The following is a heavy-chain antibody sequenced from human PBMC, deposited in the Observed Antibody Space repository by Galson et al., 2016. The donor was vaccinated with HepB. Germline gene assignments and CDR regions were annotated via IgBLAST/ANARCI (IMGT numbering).Heavy chain of an antibody. CDR3: ARGGLVRGAHGGSFDS. V-gene: IGHV6-1*01. D-gene: IGHD3-10*01. CDR1: GDSVSSTSAG. J-gene: IGHJ4*01. Sequence: RAISGDSVSSTSAGWSWVRQSPSRGLEWLGGTFYRSKWYYDYAISVRSRITINPDTSKNQFSLQLISVTPEDTAVYYCARGGLVRGAHGGSFDSWGQGTLVTVSS. CDR2: TFYRSKWYY.